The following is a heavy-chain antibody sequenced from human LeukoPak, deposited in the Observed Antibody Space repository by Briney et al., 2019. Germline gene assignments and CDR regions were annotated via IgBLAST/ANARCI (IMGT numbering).Heavy chain of an antibody. D-gene: IGHD1-26*01. V-gene: IGHV1-46*01. CDR1: GYTFTSYY. J-gene: IGHJ4*02. Sequence: ASVKVSCKASGYTFTSYYMHWVRQAPGQGLEWMGIINPSGGSTSCAQKFQGRVTMTRDTSTSIVYMELSSLRSEDTAVYYCARARYDSGRWVSGNDYWGQGTLVTVSS. CDR3: ARARYDSGRWVSGNDY. CDR2: INPSGGST.